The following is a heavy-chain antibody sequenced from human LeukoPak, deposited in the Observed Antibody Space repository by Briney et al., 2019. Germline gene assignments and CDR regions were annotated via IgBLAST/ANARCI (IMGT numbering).Heavy chain of an antibody. CDR1: GYTFTGYY. Sequence: ASVKVSCKASGYTFTGYYMHWVRQAPGQGLEWMGIINPSGGSTSYAQKFQGRVTMTRDMSTSTVYMELSSLRSEDTAVYYCARSNGFWSDFDYWGQGTLVTVSS. J-gene: IGHJ4*02. D-gene: IGHD3-3*01. CDR3: ARSNGFWSDFDY. V-gene: IGHV1-46*01. CDR2: INPSGGST.